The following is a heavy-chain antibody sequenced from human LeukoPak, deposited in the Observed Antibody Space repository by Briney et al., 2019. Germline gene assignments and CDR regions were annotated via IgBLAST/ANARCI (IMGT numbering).Heavy chain of an antibody. CDR3: AKDPRPRHYDYVWGSPSDC. CDR1: GFTFSSYA. CDR2: ISGSGGST. D-gene: IGHD3-16*01. J-gene: IGHJ4*02. Sequence: GGSLRLSCAASGFTFSSYAMSWVRQAPGKGLEWVSAISGSGGSTYYADSVKGRFTISRDNSKNTLYLQMNSLRAEDTAVYYCAKDPRPRHYDYVWGSPSDCWGQGTLVTVSS. V-gene: IGHV3-23*01.